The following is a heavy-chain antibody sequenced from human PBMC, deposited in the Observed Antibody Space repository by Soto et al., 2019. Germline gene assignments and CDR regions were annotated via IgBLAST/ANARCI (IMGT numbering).Heavy chain of an antibody. J-gene: IGHJ4*02. CDR1: GFTFSSYG. V-gene: IGHV3-30*18. Sequence: QVQLVESGGGVVQPGRSLRLSCAASGFTFSSYGMHWVRRAPGKGLEWVAVISYDGSEKYYADSVKGRFTISRDNSKNTLNLQMNSLRADDTAVYYCAKALGELSPESYDYWGQGTLITVSS. CDR2: ISYDGSEK. CDR3: AKALGELSPESYDY. D-gene: IGHD3-16*02.